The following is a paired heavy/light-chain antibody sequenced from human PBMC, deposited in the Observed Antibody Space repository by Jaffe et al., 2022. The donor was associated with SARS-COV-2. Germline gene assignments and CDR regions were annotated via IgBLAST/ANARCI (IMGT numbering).Light chain of an antibody. J-gene: IGLJ2*01. CDR1: SSDVGGYNY. CDR2: EVS. Sequence: QSALTQPPSASGSPGQSVTISCTGTSSDVGGYNYVSWYQQHPGKAPKLLIYEVSKRPSGVPYRFSGSKSGNTASLTVSGLQAEDEADYYCSSYVGTNKLVFGGGTKLTVL. CDR3: SSYVGTNKLV. V-gene: IGLV2-8*01.
Heavy chain of an antibody. CDR2: IYYSGST. CDR3: ARHGQRDSSWAAFNL. V-gene: IGHV4-39*01. D-gene: IGHD6-13*01. Sequence: QLQLQESGPGLVKPSETLSLTCSVSGGSISNSNYHWGWIRQPPGRGLEWVGSIYYSGSTYYNPSLKSRVTISVDTTKNQFSLKLSSVTAADTSIYYCARHGQRDSSWAAFNLWGQGTLITVSS. CDR1: GGSISNSNYH. J-gene: IGHJ5*02.